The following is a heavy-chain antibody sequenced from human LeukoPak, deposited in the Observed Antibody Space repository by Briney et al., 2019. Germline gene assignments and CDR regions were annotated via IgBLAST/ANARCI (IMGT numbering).Heavy chain of an antibody. CDR2: IYYSGST. CDR1: GGSISSYY. D-gene: IGHD2-2*01. J-gene: IGHJ3*02. CDR3: AREVGVPAAIGAFDI. V-gene: IGHV4-59*01. Sequence: SETLSLTCTVSGGSISSYYWSWIRQPPGKGLEWIWYIYYSGSTNYNPSLKSRVTISVDTSKKQFSLKLSSVSAADTAVYYCAREVGVPAAIGAFDIWGQGTMVTVSS.